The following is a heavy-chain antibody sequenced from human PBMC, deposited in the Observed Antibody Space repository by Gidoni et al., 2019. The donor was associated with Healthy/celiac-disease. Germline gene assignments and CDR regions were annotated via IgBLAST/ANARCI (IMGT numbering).Heavy chain of an antibody. V-gene: IGHV3-33*01. D-gene: IGHD1-26*01. CDR2: IWYDGSNK. Sequence: QVQLVESGGGVVQPGRSLRLSCAASGFTFSSYGMHWVRQAPGKGLEGVAVIWYDGSNKYYADSVKGRFTISRDNSKNTLYLQMNSLRAEDTAVYYCARGFAYSGSPDWFDPWGQGTLVTVSS. J-gene: IGHJ5*02. CDR3: ARGFAYSGSPDWFDP. CDR1: GFTFSSYG.